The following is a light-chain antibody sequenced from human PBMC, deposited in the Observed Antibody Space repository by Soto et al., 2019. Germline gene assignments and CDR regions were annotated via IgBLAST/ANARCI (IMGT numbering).Light chain of an antibody. Sequence: EIVMTQSPATLSVSPGDRATLSCRASQSVDNDLAWYQQKPGQPPRLLIYDASTRATGIPARFSGSQSGTEFTLTISSLLSEDVAVYYCQQYHSTPLTFGGGTKVEIK. CDR2: DAS. CDR3: QQYHSTPLT. CDR1: QSVDND. V-gene: IGKV3D-15*01. J-gene: IGKJ4*01.